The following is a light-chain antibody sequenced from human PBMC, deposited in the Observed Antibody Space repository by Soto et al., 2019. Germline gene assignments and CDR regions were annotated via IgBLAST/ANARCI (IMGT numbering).Light chain of an antibody. CDR2: AAS. Sequence: DIQMTQSPSSLSASVGDRVTITCRASQGIANYLAWYQQKPGKVPKLLIYAASTLEPGVPSRFSGSGFGTDFTLSISSLQPEDFATYYCQKYNGAPFTFGPRTKVDIK. CDR3: QKYNGAPFT. CDR1: QGIANY. J-gene: IGKJ3*01. V-gene: IGKV1-27*01.